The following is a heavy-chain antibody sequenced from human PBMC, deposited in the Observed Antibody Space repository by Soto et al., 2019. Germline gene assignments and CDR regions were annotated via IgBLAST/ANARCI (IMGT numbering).Heavy chain of an antibody. D-gene: IGHD6-19*01. CDR1: GGSISSYY. CDR3: ARDLYSGGWPGVYYYYGMDV. Sequence: SETLSLTCTVSGGSISSYYWSWIRQPPGKGLEWIGYIYYSGSTNYSPSLKSRVTISVDTSKNQFSLKLSSVTAADTAVYYCARDLYSGGWPGVYYYYGMDVWGQGTTVTVSS. CDR2: IYYSGST. V-gene: IGHV4-59*01. J-gene: IGHJ6*02.